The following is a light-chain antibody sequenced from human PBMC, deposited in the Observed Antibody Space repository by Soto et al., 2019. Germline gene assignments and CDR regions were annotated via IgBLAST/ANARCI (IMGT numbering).Light chain of an antibody. Sequence: EIVMTQSPATLSLSPGARATISFRASQSVSGYLACYQQNPGQAPSLLIYHVSNRATGITDRFSGSGSGTDFILTISRLETEHFAMYYCQQYGRSPWTFGQGTKV. J-gene: IGKJ1*01. CDR3: QQYGRSPWT. CDR2: HVS. V-gene: IGKV3-20*01. CDR1: QSVSGY.